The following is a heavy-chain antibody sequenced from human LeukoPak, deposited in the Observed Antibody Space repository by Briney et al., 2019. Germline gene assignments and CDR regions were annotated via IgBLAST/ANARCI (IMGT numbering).Heavy chain of an antibody. CDR3: ARDYYDSRGEAFDI. CDR1: GDTIGSHY. CDR2: IFYVGST. D-gene: IGHD3-22*01. V-gene: IGHV4-59*11. J-gene: IGHJ3*02. Sequence: SETLSLTCTVSGDTIGSHYWSWIRQPPGKGLEWIGYIFYVGSTNYNPSLKSRVTISVDTSKNQFSLKLNSVTAADTAVYYCARDYYDSRGEAFDIWGQGTMVTVSS.